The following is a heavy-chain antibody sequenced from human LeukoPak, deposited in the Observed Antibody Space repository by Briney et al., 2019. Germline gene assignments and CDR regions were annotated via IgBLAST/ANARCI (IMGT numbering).Heavy chain of an antibody. D-gene: IGHD4-17*01. J-gene: IGHJ6*02. CDR2: IKFDESER. CDR1: GFTFSSFW. CDR3: AKDYLRGSMDV. Sequence: GGSLRLSCAASGFTFSSFWMAWVRQAPGKGLEWVASIKFDESERHHVDSVKGRFTISRDNAKNSLYLRMNSLRAEDTAVYYCAKDYLRGSMDVWGQGTTVTVSS. V-gene: IGHV3-7*03.